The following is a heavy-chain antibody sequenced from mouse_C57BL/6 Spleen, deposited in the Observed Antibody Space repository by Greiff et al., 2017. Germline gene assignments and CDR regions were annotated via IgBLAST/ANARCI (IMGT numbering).Heavy chain of an antibody. Sequence: EVKLVESGPGLVKPSQSLSLTCSVTGYSITSGYYWNWIRQFPGNKLEWMGYISYDGSNNYNPSLKNRNSITRDTSKNQFFLKLNSMTTEDTATYYCARDGYWSYYFDDWGPGTTLTVSS. J-gene: IGHJ2*01. CDR2: ISYDGSN. D-gene: IGHD2-14*01. CDR1: GYSITSGYY. CDR3: ARDGYWSYYFDD. V-gene: IGHV3-6*01.